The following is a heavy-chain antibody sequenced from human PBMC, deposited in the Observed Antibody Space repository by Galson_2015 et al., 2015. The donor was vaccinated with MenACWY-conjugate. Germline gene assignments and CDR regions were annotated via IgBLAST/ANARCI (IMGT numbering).Heavy chain of an antibody. V-gene: IGHV3-21*01. CDR1: GFTFSDYA. Sequence: SLRLSCAASGFTFSDYAMNWVRQAPGKGLEWVSSISSSSSYIYYADSVKGRFTISRDSAKNSLYLQMNSLRAEDTAVYYCARDQATPAPGVDSWGQGTLVTVSS. J-gene: IGHJ4*02. CDR3: ARDQATPAPGVDS. CDR2: ISSSSSYI.